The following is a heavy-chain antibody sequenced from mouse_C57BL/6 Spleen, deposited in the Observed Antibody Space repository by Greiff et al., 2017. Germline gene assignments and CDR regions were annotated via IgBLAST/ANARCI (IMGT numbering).Heavy chain of an antibody. V-gene: IGHV2-5*01. Sequence: VQRVESGPGLVQPSQSLSITCTVSGFSLTSYGVHWVRQSPGKGLEWLGVIWRGGSTDYNAAFMSRLSITKDNSKSQVFFKMNSLQADDTAIYYCAKEAYYDYERYFDYWGQGTTLTVSS. J-gene: IGHJ2*01. CDR3: AKEAYYDYERYFDY. CDR1: GFSLTSYG. CDR2: IWRGGST. D-gene: IGHD2-4*01.